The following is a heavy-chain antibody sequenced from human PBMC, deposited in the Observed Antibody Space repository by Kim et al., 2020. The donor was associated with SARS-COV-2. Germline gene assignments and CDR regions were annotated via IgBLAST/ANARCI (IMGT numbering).Heavy chain of an antibody. CDR3: ARDWLVRGVIITAYFDY. D-gene: IGHD3-10*01. V-gene: IGHV3-11*01. Sequence: VKGRFTISRDNAKNSLYLQRNSLRAEDTAVYYCARDWLVRGVIITAYFDYWGQGTLVTVSS. J-gene: IGHJ4*02.